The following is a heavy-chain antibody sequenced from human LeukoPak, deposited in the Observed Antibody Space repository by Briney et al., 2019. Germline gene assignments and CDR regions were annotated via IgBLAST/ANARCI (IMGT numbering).Heavy chain of an antibody. V-gene: IGHV1-69*01. CDR3: ARSAYYYDSSGYPYFDY. CDR1: GGTFSSYA. Sequence: SVKVSCKASGGTFSSYAISWVRQAPGQGLEWMGGIIPIFGTANYAQKSQGRVTITADESTSTAYMELSSLRSEDTAVYYCARSAYYYDSSGYPYFDYWGQGTLVTVSS. D-gene: IGHD3-22*01. J-gene: IGHJ4*02. CDR2: IIPIFGTA.